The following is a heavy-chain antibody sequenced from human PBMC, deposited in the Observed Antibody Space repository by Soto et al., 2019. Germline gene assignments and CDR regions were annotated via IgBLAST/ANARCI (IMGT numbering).Heavy chain of an antibody. CDR1: GDSISSSTYY. CDR3: ARHMGGAPYRPFDF. CDR2: IYYSGTT. Sequence: QLQLQESGPGLVKPSETLSFTCTVSGDSISSSTYYWGWIRQPPGKGLEWIGAIYYSGTTYYNPSLKSRVTISVDTSKNQFSLNLSSVTAADTAVYFCARHMGGAPYRPFDFWGQGTLVTVSS. J-gene: IGHJ4*02. V-gene: IGHV4-39*01. D-gene: IGHD2-21*01.